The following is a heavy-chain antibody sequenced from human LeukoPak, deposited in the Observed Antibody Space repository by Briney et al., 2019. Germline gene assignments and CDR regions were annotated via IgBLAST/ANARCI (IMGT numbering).Heavy chain of an antibody. CDR3: VRHGS. Sequence: GGSLRLSCAASGFTFSNSWMNWVRRAPGKGLEWVANIKEDGSEKYYVDSVKGRFTISRDNAKNSLFLQMDSLRVEDTAVYYCVRHGSWGQGTLVTVSS. CDR2: IKEDGSEK. V-gene: IGHV3-7*04. J-gene: IGHJ5*02. CDR1: GFTFSNSW.